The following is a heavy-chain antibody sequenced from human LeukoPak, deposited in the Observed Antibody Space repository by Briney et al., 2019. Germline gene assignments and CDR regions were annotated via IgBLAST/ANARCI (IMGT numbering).Heavy chain of an antibody. V-gene: IGHV3-74*01. J-gene: IGHJ4*02. CDR3: ARDGIAAVDFDY. CDR2: INTDGRTT. D-gene: IGHD6-13*01. Sequence: GGSLRLSCAASGFTFRTYWMHWVRQAPGKGLVWVSRINTDGRTTNYADSVKGRFSISRDNSKDTLYLQMNSLRADDTAVYYCARDGIAAVDFDYWGQGILVTVSS. CDR1: GFTFRTYW.